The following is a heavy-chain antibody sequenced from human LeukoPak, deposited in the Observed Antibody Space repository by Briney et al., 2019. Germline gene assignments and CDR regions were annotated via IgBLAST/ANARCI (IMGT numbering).Heavy chain of an antibody. CDR2: IKQVGSEK. D-gene: IGHD4-17*01. V-gene: IGHV3-7*04. CDR1: GFTFRRYW. CDR3: ARGVDGHGDSDYSYYYGVDV. J-gene: IGHJ6*02. Sequence: GGSLRRSCAASGFTFRRYWMSWVRQAPGKGLEWVANIKQVGSEKYYVDSVKGRFIISRDNAKNSLFLQMNSVTAEDTAVYFCARGVDGHGDSDYSYYYGVDVWGQGTTVTVSS.